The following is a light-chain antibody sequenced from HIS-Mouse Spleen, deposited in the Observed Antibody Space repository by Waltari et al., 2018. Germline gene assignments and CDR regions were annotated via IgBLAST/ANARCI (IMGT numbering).Light chain of an antibody. V-gene: IGKV3-20*01. J-gene: IGKJ4*01. Sequence: EIVLTQSPGTLSLSPGERATLSCRASQSVSSSYLAWYQQKPGQAPRPLIYVASSRATGIPDRFSGSGSGTDFTLTISRLEPEDFAVYYCQQYGSSPTFGGGTKVEIK. CDR1: QSVSSSY. CDR2: VAS. CDR3: QQYGSSPT.